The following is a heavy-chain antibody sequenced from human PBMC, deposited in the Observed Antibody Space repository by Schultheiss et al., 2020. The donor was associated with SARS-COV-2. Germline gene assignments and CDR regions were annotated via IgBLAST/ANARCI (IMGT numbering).Heavy chain of an antibody. J-gene: IGHJ4*02. CDR3: ARDGIVVVNFDY. Sequence: GSLRLSCAASGFTFSSYAMSWVRQAPGKGLEWVSVIYSGGSTYYADSVKGRFTISRDNAKNSLYLQMNSLRAEDTAVYYCARDGIVVVNFDYWGQGTLVTVSS. V-gene: IGHV3-66*01. CDR2: IYSGGST. CDR1: GFTFSSYA. D-gene: IGHD3-22*01.